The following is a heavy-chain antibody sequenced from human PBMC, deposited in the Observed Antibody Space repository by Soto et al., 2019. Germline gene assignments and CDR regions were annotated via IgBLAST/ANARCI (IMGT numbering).Heavy chain of an antibody. Sequence: QVQLVKSGGGVVQPGRSLRLSCAASGFTFSSYGMHWVRQAPGKGLEWVAVISYDENNKSYADSVKGRFTISRDNSKNTLYLRMNGLRADETAVYYCAKDPTTVTTRGGWYFDLWGRGTLVTVSS. CDR3: AKDPTTVTTRGGWYFDL. V-gene: IGHV3-30*18. CDR2: ISYDENNK. D-gene: IGHD4-17*01. CDR1: GFTFSSYG. J-gene: IGHJ2*01.